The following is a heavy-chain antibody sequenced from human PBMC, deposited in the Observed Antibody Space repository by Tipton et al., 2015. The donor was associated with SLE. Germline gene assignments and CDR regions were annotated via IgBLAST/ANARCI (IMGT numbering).Heavy chain of an antibody. D-gene: IGHD3-22*01. CDR1: GGSISSHY. V-gene: IGHV4-39*01. CDR2: IYDTGNT. Sequence: TLSLTCTVSGGSISSHYWGWIRQPPGKGLEWIGSIYDTGNTYYNPSLKSRVTISEDTSRNQFSLKLTSVTAADTAVYYCVGWGSSGYYYGFDYWGQGTLVTVSS. CDR3: VGWGSSGYYYGFDY. J-gene: IGHJ4*02.